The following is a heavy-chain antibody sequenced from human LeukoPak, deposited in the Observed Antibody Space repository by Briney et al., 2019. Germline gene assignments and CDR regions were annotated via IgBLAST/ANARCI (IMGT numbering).Heavy chain of an antibody. V-gene: IGHV4-39*01. CDR1: GGSISSSSDY. J-gene: IGHJ4*02. Sequence: SETLSLTCPVDGGSISSSSDYGGWIRQPPGKGLEWIGSIFYSGSAYYNPSLKSRVTISVDTSKNQFSLKLSSVTAADTAVYTLLGQGDRGGVFYFWGQGTLVTVSS. CDR3: LGQGDRGGVFYF. D-gene: IGHD1/OR15-1a*01. CDR2: IFYSGSA.